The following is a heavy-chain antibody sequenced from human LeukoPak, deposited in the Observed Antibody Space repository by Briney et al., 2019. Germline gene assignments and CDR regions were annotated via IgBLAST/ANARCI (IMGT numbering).Heavy chain of an antibody. Sequence: SGPTLVNPTQTLTLTGTFYGFSLRTRGMCVSWIRQPPGKALEYLSRIDWDDDKYYSTSLKTRLTISKDTSKNQVVLTMTNMDPVDTATYYCARMRAGGSYHDAFDIWGQGTMVTVSS. D-gene: IGHD1-26*01. CDR1: GFSLRTRGMC. J-gene: IGHJ3*02. CDR2: IDWDDDK. V-gene: IGHV2-70*11. CDR3: ARMRAGGSYHDAFDI.